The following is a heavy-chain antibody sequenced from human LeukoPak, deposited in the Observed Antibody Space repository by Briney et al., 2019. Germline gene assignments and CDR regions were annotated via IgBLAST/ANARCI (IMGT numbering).Heavy chain of an antibody. J-gene: IGHJ5*02. Sequence: SETLSLTCTVSGGSISSYYWSWIRQPPGKGLEWIGYIYYSGSTNYNPSLKSRVTISVDTSKNQFSLKLSSVTAADTAVYYCARERGGGIAAAGTGWFDPWGQGTLVTVSS. CDR2: IYYSGST. D-gene: IGHD6-13*01. CDR1: GGSISSYY. CDR3: ARERGGGIAAAGTGWFDP. V-gene: IGHV4-59*01.